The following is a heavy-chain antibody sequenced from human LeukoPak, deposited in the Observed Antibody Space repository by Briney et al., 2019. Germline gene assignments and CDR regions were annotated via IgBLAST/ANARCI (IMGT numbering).Heavy chain of an antibody. V-gene: IGHV4-34*01. J-gene: IGHJ4*02. CDR2: INHSGST. Sequence: SETLSLTCAVYGGSFSGYYWSWIRQPPGKGLEWIGEINHSGSTNYNPSLKSRVTISVDTSKNQFSLKLSSVTAADTAVYYCARQRDTAMADIDYWGQGTLVTVSS. CDR3: ARQRDTAMADIDY. D-gene: IGHD5-18*01. CDR1: GGSFSGYY.